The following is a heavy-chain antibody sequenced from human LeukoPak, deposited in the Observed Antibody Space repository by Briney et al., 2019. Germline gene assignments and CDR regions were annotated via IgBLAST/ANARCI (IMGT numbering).Heavy chain of an antibody. CDR3: ARDRGFQGRFDP. V-gene: IGHV3-30*03. D-gene: IGHD3-10*01. Sequence: GGSLRLSCAVSGFTFSSTYGIHWVRQAPGKGLEWVAAMSYDGTKKNYADFVKGRFTVSRDNSKNTLYLQMNSLRAEDTAVYYCARDRGFQGRFDPWGQGTLVTVSS. CDR2: MSYDGTKK. J-gene: IGHJ5*02. CDR1: GFTFSSTYG.